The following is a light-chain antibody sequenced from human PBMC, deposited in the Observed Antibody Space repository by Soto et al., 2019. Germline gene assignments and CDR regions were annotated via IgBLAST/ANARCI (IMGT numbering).Light chain of an antibody. J-gene: IGKJ5*01. V-gene: IGKV3-15*01. CDR1: QSVSSN. Sequence: EIVMTQSPATLSVSPGERATLSCRASQSVSSNLAWYQQKPGQAPRLLIYDASTRATGISARFSGSESGTEFTLTISSLQSEDFAVYYCQQYNNWPVTFGQGTRLEIK. CDR2: DAS. CDR3: QQYNNWPVT.